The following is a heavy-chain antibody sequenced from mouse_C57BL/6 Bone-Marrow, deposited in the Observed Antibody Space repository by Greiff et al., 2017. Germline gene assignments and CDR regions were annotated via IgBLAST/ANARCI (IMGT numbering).Heavy chain of an antibody. CDR3: ARWVYFFLYAMDY. D-gene: IGHD2-1*01. V-gene: IGHV1-52*01. Sequence: QVQLQPPGAELVRPGSSVKLSCKASGYTFTSYWMHWVKQRPIQGLEWIGNIDPSDRTTHYHQKFKDKATLTVDKYSSTAYSQLSSLTSEDSAVYYCARWVYFFLYAMDYWGQGTSVTVSS. J-gene: IGHJ4*01. CDR1: GYTFTSYW. CDR2: IDPSDRTT.